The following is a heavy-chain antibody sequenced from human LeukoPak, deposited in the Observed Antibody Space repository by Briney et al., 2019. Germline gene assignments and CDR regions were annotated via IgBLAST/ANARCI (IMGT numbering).Heavy chain of an antibody. CDR1: GFTFSGYA. D-gene: IGHD2-2*01. V-gene: IGHV3-23*01. J-gene: IGHJ4*02. CDR3: AKKSCSSTSCAKFDY. Sequence: GGSLRLSCAASGFTFSGYAMSWVRQAPGEGLEWVSAISGSGGSTYYADSVKGRFTISRDNSKNTLYLQMNSLRAEDTAVYYCAKKSCSSTSCAKFDYWGQGTLVTVSA. CDR2: ISGSGGST.